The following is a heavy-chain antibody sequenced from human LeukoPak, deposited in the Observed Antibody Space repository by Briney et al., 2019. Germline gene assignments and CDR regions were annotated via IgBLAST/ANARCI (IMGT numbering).Heavy chain of an antibody. CDR2: IIPIFGTA. J-gene: IGHJ2*01. D-gene: IGHD4-17*01. CDR1: GGTFSSYA. Sequence: GASVKVSCKASGGTFSSYAISWVRQAPGQGHEWMGGIIPIFGTANYAQKFQGRVTITTDESTSTAYMELSSLRSEDTAVYYCARDGIRATVTTVPYWYFDLWGRGTLLTVSS. CDR3: ARDGIRATVTTVPYWYFDL. V-gene: IGHV1-69*05.